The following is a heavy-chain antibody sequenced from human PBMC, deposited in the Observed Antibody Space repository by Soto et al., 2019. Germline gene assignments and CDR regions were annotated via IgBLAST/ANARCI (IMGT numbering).Heavy chain of an antibody. D-gene: IGHD3-22*01. V-gene: IGHV4-30-4*01. CDR1: GGSISSGDYY. J-gene: IGHJ4*02. CDR3: ARGASYYYDSSGYYYFDY. CDR2: IYHSGST. Sequence: SETLSLSCTVSGGSISSGDYYWSWIRQPPGKGLEWIGYIYHSGSTYYNPSLKSRVTISVDRSKNQFSLKLSSVTAADTAVYYCARGASYYYDSSGYYYFDYWGQGTLVTVSS.